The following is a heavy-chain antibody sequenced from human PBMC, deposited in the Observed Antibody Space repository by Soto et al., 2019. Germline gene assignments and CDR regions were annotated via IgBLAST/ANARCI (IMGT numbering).Heavy chain of an antibody. J-gene: IGHJ4*02. CDR3: ARQPESIAARPDYFDY. CDR2: IYPGDSDT. CDR1: GYSFTSYW. Sequence: GESLKISCKGSGYSFTSYWIGWVRQMPGKGLEWMGIIYPGDSDTRYSPSFQGQVTISADKSISTAYLQWSSLKASDTAMYYCARQPESIAARPDYFDYWGQGTLVTVSS. D-gene: IGHD6-6*01. V-gene: IGHV5-51*01.